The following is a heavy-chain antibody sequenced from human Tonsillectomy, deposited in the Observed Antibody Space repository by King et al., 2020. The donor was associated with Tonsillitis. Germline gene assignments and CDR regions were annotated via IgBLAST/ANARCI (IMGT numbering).Heavy chain of an antibody. Sequence: QLVQSGGGVVQPARSLRLSCEVSGCNFSSYGMHWVRQAPGKGLEWVAVIWSDGTNKYYVDSVKGRFTISRDNSKNTLYLQMNSLRAEDTAVYYCARDHGYYDTSGYSTYYYMDVWGKGTTVTVSS. V-gene: IGHV3-33*01. CDR1: GCNFSSYG. CDR3: ARDHGYYDTSGYSTYYYMDV. J-gene: IGHJ6*03. CDR2: IWSDGTNK. D-gene: IGHD3-22*01.